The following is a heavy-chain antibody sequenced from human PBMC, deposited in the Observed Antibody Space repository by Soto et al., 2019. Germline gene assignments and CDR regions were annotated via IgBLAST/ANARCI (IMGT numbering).Heavy chain of an antibody. CDR2: ISAYNGNT. CDR3: AREPPPRTYYYGSGPLGYFDY. Sequence: VASVKVSCKASGYTFTSYGISWVRQAPGQGLEWMGWISAYNGNTNYAQKLQGRVTMTTDTSTSTAYMELRSLRPDDTAVYYCAREPPPRTYYYGSGPLGYFDYWGQGTLVTVSS. J-gene: IGHJ4*02. D-gene: IGHD3-10*01. CDR1: GYTFTSYG. V-gene: IGHV1-18*01.